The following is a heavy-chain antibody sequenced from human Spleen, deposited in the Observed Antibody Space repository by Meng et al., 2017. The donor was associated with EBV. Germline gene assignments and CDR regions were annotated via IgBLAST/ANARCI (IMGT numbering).Heavy chain of an antibody. Sequence: EVQRVEAGGALVQPGGSLILSCAASGFTFSSYWMHWVRQAPGKGLEWVSRTNENGATTTYADSVKGRFTISRDNAKNTLYLQMNSLRAEDTAVYYCSRDLAGSDDYWGQGTLVTVSS. CDR1: GFTFSSYW. J-gene: IGHJ4*02. V-gene: IGHV3-74*03. D-gene: IGHD1-14*01. CDR3: SRDLAGSDDY. CDR2: TNENGATT.